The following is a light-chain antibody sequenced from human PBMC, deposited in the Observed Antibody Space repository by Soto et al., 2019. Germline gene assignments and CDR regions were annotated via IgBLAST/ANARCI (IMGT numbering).Light chain of an antibody. V-gene: IGKV3-11*01. CDR3: QQRSIWPPLT. Sequence: EIVLTQSPATLSLSPGERATLSCRASQSVNNYLAWYQQKPGQAPRLLIYDASNRATGIPARFSGSGSGTDFTLTISSLEPEGCAVDDCQQRSIWPPLTFGGGTKVEIK. CDR1: QSVNNY. CDR2: DAS. J-gene: IGKJ4*01.